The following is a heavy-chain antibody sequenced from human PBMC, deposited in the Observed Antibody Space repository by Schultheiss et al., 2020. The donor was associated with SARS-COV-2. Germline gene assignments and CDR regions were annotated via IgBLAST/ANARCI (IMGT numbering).Heavy chain of an antibody. CDR1: GGSISSYY. CDR3: TRDGDLGPFDS. V-gene: IGHV4-59*12. Sequence: SQTLSLTCTVSGGSISSYYWSWIRQPPGKGLEWIGYIYYSGSTNYNPSLKSRVTISVDTSKNQFSLKLSSVTAADTAVYYCTRDGDLGPFDSWGQGTLVTVSS. D-gene: IGHD7-27*01. J-gene: IGHJ4*02. CDR2: IYYSGST.